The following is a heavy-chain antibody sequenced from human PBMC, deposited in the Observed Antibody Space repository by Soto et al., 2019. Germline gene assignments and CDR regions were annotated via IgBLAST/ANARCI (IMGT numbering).Heavy chain of an antibody. J-gene: IGHJ3*02. V-gene: IGHV4-59*01. CDR1: GGSISTYY. D-gene: IGHD2-21*01. CDR2: ISYLGNT. Sequence: SETLSLTCTLSGGSISTYYWSWIRQAPGKGLEWIGDISYLGNTNYYPSLKRRVTISVDTPKNQFYLKLDSVAAADRAMYYCALERDGRDPINIWGPGTMVTVSS. CDR3: ALERDGRDPINI.